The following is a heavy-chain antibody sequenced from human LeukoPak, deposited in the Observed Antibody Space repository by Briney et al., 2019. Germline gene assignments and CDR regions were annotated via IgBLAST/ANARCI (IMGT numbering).Heavy chain of an antibody. J-gene: IGHJ4*02. V-gene: IGHV3-23*01. CDR2: ISGSGDTT. Sequence: PGGSLRLSCAASGFTFSNYAMTWVRQGPGKGLEWVSGISGSGDTTYYADSEKGRFTTSRDNFRNTLYLQMNSLRAEDTAVYYCAKGPHYSSSWYYFDYWGQGTLVTVSS. CDR1: GFTFSNYA. CDR3: AKGPHYSSSWYYFDY. D-gene: IGHD6-13*01.